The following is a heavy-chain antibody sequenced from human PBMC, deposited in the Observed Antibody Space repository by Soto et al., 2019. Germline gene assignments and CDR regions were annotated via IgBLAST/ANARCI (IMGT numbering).Heavy chain of an antibody. CDR3: TTLRLDP. J-gene: IGHJ5*02. D-gene: IGHD3-9*01. CDR2: INPNTGVT. Sequence: ASVKVSCKASGYTFTAFYMNWVRQAPGQGLEWMGWINPNTGVTKYAQKFQGRVTMTRDTSINTAYMELSGLTSDDTAVYYCTTLRLDPWGQGTLVTVSS. V-gene: IGHV1-2*02. CDR1: GYTFTAFY.